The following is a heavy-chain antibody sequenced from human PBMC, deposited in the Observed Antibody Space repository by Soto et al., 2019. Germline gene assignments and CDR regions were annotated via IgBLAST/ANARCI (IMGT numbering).Heavy chain of an antibody. CDR2: ISTSGGTT. CDR3: ARTERDDY. J-gene: IGHJ4*02. D-gene: IGHD1-26*01. Sequence: DVQLLESGGGLVQPGGSLRLSCAASGFTFSSYVMNWVRQAPGKGLEWVSTISTSGGTTYYADSVKGRFTISRDNCKNTLFLHMNSRRAEDTAVYYCARTERDDYWGQGTRVTVSS. V-gene: IGHV3-23*01. CDR1: GFTFSSYV.